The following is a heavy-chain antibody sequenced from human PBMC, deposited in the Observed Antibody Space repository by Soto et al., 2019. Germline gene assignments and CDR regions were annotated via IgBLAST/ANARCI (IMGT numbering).Heavy chain of an antibody. CDR2: IIPSFGTT. CDR1: GGTFSSYA. V-gene: IGHV1-69*12. D-gene: IGHD6-13*01. Sequence: QVQLVQSGAEVKKPGSSVKVSCKASGGTFSSYAISWVRQAPGQGLEWMGGIIPSFGTTNSAQKLQGRVTSTADDSTSTADWGLSSLRSEDTAVYYCASGLGQQLVLTYWGQGTLVTVSS. CDR3: ASGLGQQLVLTY. J-gene: IGHJ4*02.